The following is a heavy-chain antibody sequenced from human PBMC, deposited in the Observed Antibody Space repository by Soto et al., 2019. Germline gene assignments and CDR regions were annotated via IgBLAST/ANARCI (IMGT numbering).Heavy chain of an antibody. D-gene: IGHD4-17*01. J-gene: IGHJ5*02. V-gene: IGHV1-58*01. CDR3: AAVDYGDYRLGWFDP. CDR1: GFTFTSSA. CDR2: IVVGSGNT. Sequence: QMQLVQSGPEVKKPGTSVKVSCKASGFTFTSSAVQWVRQARGQRLEWIGWIVVGSGNTNYAQKFQERVTITRDMSTSTAYMELSSLRSADTAVYYCAAVDYGDYRLGWFDPWGQGTLVTVSS.